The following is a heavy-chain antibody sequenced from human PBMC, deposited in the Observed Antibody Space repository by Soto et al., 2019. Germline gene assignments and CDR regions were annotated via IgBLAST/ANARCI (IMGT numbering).Heavy chain of an antibody. D-gene: IGHD3-3*01. CDR3: AKATFYDFGSGYSLTSDY. CDR1: GFTFSSYA. CDR2: ISYDGSNK. Sequence: GGSLRLSCAASGFTFSSYAMHWVRQAPGKGLEWVAVISYDGSNKYYADSVKGRFTISRDNSKNTLYLQMNSLRAEDTAVYYCAKATFYDFGSGYSLTSDYWGQGTLVTVSS. V-gene: IGHV3-30-3*01. J-gene: IGHJ4*02.